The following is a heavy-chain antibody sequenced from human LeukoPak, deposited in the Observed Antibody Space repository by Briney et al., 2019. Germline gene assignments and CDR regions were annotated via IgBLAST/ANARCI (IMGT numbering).Heavy chain of an antibody. CDR1: GFTFRDVG. Sequence: GGSLRLSCAASGFTFRDVGMHWVRQAPGKGLEWVAFIRNDGSKDYYPDSVKGRFPISRDNSRTTLYLQMHSLRIEDTAVYYCVKGGSSSNNWFDPWGQGILVTVSS. CDR2: IRNDGSKD. V-gene: IGHV3-30*02. D-gene: IGHD6-13*01. J-gene: IGHJ5*02. CDR3: VKGGSSSNNWFDP.